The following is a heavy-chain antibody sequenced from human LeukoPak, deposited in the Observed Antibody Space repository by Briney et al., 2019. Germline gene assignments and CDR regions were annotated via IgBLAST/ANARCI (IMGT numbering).Heavy chain of an antibody. CDR2: IKQDGSEK. Sequence: GGSLRLSCAASGFTFSTYWMSWVRQAPGEGLEWVANIKQDGSEKYFVESVKGRFTISRDNAKNSLYLQMNSLKAEDTAVYYCARDQDAYSSGWYGVFDYWGQGTLVTVSS. CDR1: GFTFSTYW. CDR3: ARDQDAYSSGWYGVFDY. V-gene: IGHV3-7*05. D-gene: IGHD6-19*01. J-gene: IGHJ4*02.